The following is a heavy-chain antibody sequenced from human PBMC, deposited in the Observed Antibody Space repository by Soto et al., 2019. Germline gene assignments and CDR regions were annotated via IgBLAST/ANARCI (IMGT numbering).Heavy chain of an antibody. CDR3: AKYSPSNWFNP. D-gene: IGHD2-15*01. CDR1: RGSISRYY. CDR2: IYYTXRT. J-gene: IGHJ5*02. V-gene: IGHV4-59*08. Sequence: XXTLSLTCTVSRGSISRYYWSWIRQPPGKDLEWTPXIYYTXRTNHNNSPKXXVPISLDXXKTQYSLKMSSVPPSDTAVYYCAKYSPSNWFNPCGQGTLVTAS.